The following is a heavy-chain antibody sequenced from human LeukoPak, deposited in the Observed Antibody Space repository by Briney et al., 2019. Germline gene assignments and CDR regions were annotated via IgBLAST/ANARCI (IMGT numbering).Heavy chain of an antibody. Sequence: ASVKVSCKASGYTFTIYGISWVRQAPGQGLEWMGWISAYNGNTNYAQKLQGRVTMTTDTSTSTAYMELRSLRSDDTAVYYCARAYYDFWSGYIGVDYWGQGTLVTVSS. CDR2: ISAYNGNT. CDR1: GYTFTIYG. V-gene: IGHV1-18*01. D-gene: IGHD3-3*01. CDR3: ARAYYDFWSGYIGVDY. J-gene: IGHJ4*02.